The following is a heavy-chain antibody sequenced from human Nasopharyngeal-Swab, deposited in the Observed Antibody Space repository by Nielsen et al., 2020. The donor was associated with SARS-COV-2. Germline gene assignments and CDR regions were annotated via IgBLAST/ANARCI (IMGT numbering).Heavy chain of an antibody. CDR1: GFTFRSYS. CDR3: ARDEQLAYGMDV. V-gene: IGHV3-21*01. D-gene: IGHD6-6*01. J-gene: IGHJ6*02. Sequence: GGSLRLSCAASGFTFRSYSMNWVRQAPGKGLEWVSSISSSSSYIYYADSVKGRFTISRDNAKNSLYLQMNSLRAEDTAVYYCARDEQLAYGMDVWGQGTAVTVSS. CDR2: ISSSSSYI.